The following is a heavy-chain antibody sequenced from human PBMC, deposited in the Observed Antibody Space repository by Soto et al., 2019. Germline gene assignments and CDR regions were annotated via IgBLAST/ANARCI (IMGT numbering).Heavy chain of an antibody. J-gene: IGHJ5*02. Sequence: PSDALSLTCTVSGGSISSSSYYWGWIRQPPGKGLEWIWRIYYSGSTYYNPSLKSRVTISVDTSKNQFSLKLSSVTAADTAVYYSATDKHYQSSGYYIHWFNPWGECSLVTVSS. V-gene: IGHV4-39*02. CDR1: GGSISSSSYY. CDR3: ATDKHYQSSGYYIHWFNP. D-gene: IGHD3-22*01. CDR2: IYYSGST.